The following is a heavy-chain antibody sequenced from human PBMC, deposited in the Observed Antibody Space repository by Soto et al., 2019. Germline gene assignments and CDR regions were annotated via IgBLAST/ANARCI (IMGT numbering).Heavy chain of an antibody. Sequence: QVQLQESGPGLVKPSGTLSLTCAVSSGSISSSNWWSWVRQPPGKGLESIGEIYHSGSTNYNPSLKSRVTISVDKSKNQLSLKLSSVTAADTAVYYCARGRGYGDQPPFDYWGQGTLVTVSS. D-gene: IGHD4-17*01. V-gene: IGHV4-4*02. CDR2: IYHSGST. CDR3: ARGRGYGDQPPFDY. CDR1: SGSISSSNW. J-gene: IGHJ4*02.